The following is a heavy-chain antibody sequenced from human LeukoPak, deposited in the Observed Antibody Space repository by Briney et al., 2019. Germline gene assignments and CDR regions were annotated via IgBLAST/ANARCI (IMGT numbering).Heavy chain of an antibody. CDR2: IRYDGSNK. CDR1: GFTFSSYG. CDR3: AKGGPSGD. D-gene: IGHD3-10*01. Sequence: GGSLRLSCAASGFTFSSYGMHWVRQAPGKGLHWVAFIRYDGSNKDYADSVKGRFTISRDNSKNTLYLQMNSLRAEDTAVYYCAKGGPSGDWGQGTLVTVSS. J-gene: IGHJ4*02. V-gene: IGHV3-30*02.